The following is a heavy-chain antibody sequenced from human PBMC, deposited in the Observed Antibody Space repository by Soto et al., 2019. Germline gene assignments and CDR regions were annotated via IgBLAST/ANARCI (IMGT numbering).Heavy chain of an antibody. J-gene: IGHJ5*02. CDR1: GYNFADYW. CDR3: ARSQAASWLGP. V-gene: IGHV5-51*01. D-gene: IGHD6-25*01. Sequence: GEYLKISCEGPGYNFADYWIAWVRQPPGKGLERTGIFSPFDPVSRYSPSFEGQLTISTDQSINTAYLQWRSLKASDTAMYYCARSQAASWLGPRGRGT. CDR2: FSPFDPVS.